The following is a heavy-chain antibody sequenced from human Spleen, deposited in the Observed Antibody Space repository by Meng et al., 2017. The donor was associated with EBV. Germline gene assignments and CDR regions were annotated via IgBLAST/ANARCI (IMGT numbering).Heavy chain of an antibody. CDR2: IIPTSGVT. CDR3: ARLVPGTDY. V-gene: IGHV1-2*06. Sequence: QVQFGQTGSEGKRPRAPVRVSSKASGYTFTGNFVHGVRKAPGQGLEWMGRIIPTSGVTLTAQKFQGRVTMSRDTSIITAYMELSRLRSDDTAVYYCARLVPGTDYWGQGTLVTVSS. D-gene: IGHD2-8*02. J-gene: IGHJ4*02. CDR1: GYTFTGNF.